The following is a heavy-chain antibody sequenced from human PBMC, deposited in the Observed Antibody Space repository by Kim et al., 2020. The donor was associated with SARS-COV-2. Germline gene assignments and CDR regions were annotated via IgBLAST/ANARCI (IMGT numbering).Heavy chain of an antibody. CDR3: ARNRLAIDY. CDR2: IKQDESEK. J-gene: IGHJ4*02. Sequence: GGSLRLSCAASGFTFSNFWMSWVRQAPGKGLEWVANIKQDESEKYYVDSVKGRFTISRDNAKNSLYLQMTSLRGDDTAVYYCARNRLAIDYWGQGTLVTVSS. V-gene: IGHV3-7*01. CDR1: GFTFSNFW.